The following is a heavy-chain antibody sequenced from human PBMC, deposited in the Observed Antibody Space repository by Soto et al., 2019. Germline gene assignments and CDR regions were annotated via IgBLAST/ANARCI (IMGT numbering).Heavy chain of an antibody. CDR3: ARVRKRLPFET. CDR1: GGSISSYY. Sequence: SETLSLTCTVSGGSISSYYWSWIRQPPGKGLEWIGYIYYSGSTNYNPSLKSRVTISVDTSKNQFSLKLSSVTAADTAVYYCARVRKRLPFETWGQGTLVTVSS. CDR2: IYYSGST. V-gene: IGHV4-59*01. J-gene: IGHJ5*02.